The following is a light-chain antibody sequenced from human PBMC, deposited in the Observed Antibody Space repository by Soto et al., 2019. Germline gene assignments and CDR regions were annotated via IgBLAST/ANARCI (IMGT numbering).Light chain of an antibody. J-gene: IGKJ3*01. Sequence: DIQMTQSPSSLSASVGDRVTITCQASDDISNYLNWYQQKPGKAPKVLIYDASHLESGVPSRFSGCGYGTEFTFTISSLQAEDIATYYCQQYANLPLTFGPGTKVDIK. CDR3: QQYANLPLT. CDR1: DDISNY. CDR2: DAS. V-gene: IGKV1-33*01.